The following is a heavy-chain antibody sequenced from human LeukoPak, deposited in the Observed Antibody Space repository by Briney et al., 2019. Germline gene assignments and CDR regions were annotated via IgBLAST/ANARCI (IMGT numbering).Heavy chain of an antibody. Sequence: TGGSLRLSCAASGLTVSSNYMSWVRQAPGRGLEWVSYISSSGSIIYYADSVKGRFTISRDNAKNSLYLQMNSLRAEDTAVYYCAREGLDDSWNGFSPYWGQGTLVTVSS. CDR3: AREGLDDSWNGFSPY. CDR1: GLTVSSNY. CDR2: ISSSGSII. J-gene: IGHJ4*02. D-gene: IGHD3-3*01. V-gene: IGHV3-11*01.